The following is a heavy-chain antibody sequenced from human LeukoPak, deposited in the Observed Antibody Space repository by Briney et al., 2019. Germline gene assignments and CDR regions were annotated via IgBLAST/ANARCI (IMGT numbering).Heavy chain of an antibody. J-gene: IGHJ3*01. V-gene: IGHV3-64*02. Sequence: GGSLRLSCVASGFTFSSYAMHWVRQAPGQGLEYVSAIRSNGDSTYYADSVKGRFTIPRDNSKNTLYLQMGSLRAEDMAVYYCARGSLFFAFDVWGQGTMVTVSS. CDR3: ARGSLFFAFDV. CDR1: GFTFSSYA. CDR2: IRSNGDST.